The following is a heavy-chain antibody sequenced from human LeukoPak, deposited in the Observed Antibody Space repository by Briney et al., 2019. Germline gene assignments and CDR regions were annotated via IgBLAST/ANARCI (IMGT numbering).Heavy chain of an antibody. V-gene: IGHV3-48*04. D-gene: IGHD3-22*01. CDR1: GFTFSSYS. Sequence: PGGSLRLSCAASGFTFSSYSMNWVRQAPGKGLEWVSYISSSSSTIYYADSVKGRFTISRDNAKNSLYLQMNSLRAEDTAVYYCAKGPSGYYRPGYFDYWGQGTLVTVSS. J-gene: IGHJ4*02. CDR3: AKGPSGYYRPGYFDY. CDR2: ISSSSSTI.